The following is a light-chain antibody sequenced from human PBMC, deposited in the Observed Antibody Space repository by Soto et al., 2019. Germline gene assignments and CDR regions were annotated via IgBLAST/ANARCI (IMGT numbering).Light chain of an antibody. CDR1: SSDVGGYNS. Sequence: QSALTQPASVSGSPGQSITISCTGTSSDVGGYNSVSWYQQHPGKAPKLMIYDVNNLPSGVSNRFSGSKSGNTASLTISGLQAEDEADYYCSSYTSSTTLLFGGGTKVTVL. CDR3: SSYTSSTTLL. V-gene: IGLV2-14*03. CDR2: DVN. J-gene: IGLJ2*01.